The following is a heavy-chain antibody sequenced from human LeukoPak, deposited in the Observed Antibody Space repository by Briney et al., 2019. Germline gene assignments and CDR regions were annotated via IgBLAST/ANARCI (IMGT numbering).Heavy chain of an antibody. J-gene: IGHJ5*01. Sequence: GGSLRLSCAASGFIVSSTYMSWVRQPPGQGLEWVSTIYSGGTTNYADSVKGRFTISRDDFMNTLHLQMNSLRAEDTAVYYCARVQGTSWFDSWGQGTLVTVSS. CDR1: GFIVSSTY. V-gene: IGHV3-66*01. D-gene: IGHD2-2*01. CDR3: ARVQGTSWFDS. CDR2: IYSGGTT.